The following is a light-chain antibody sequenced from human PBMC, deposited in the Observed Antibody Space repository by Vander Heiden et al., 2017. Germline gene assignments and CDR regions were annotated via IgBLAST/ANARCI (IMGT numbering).Light chain of an antibody. Sequence: EIVMTQSPATLSVSPGERATLPCRAQQRFSSNLAWYQQKPGQAPRRLTYGASTRATGIPARFSGSGSGTEFTLTISSLQSEDFAVYYCQQYNNWPRTFGQGTKVEIK. CDR1: QRFSSN. V-gene: IGKV3-15*01. J-gene: IGKJ1*01. CDR3: QQYNNWPRT. CDR2: GAS.